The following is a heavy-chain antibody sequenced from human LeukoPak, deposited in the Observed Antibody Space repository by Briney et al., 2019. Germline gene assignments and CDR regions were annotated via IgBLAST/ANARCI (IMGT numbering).Heavy chain of an antibody. D-gene: IGHD2-8*01. CDR2: ISYDGSNK. V-gene: IGHV3-30-3*01. Sequence: GGSLRLSCAASGFTFSSYAMHWVRQAPGKGLEWVAVISYDGSNKYYADSVKGRFTISRDNSKNTLYLQMNSLRAEDTAVYYCARPSLTYCTNGVCPLGYWGQGTLVTVSS. CDR3: ARPSLTYCTNGVCPLGY. CDR1: GFTFSSYA. J-gene: IGHJ4*02.